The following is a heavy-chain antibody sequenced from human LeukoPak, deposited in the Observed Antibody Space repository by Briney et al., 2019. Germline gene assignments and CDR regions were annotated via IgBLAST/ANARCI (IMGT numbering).Heavy chain of an antibody. CDR1: GYSISSGYY. CDR3: ARLFLRLGELSPIGY. J-gene: IGHJ4*02. CDR2: IYHSGST. V-gene: IGHV4-38-2*01. D-gene: IGHD3-16*02. Sequence: KSSETLSLICAVSGYSISSGYYWGWIRQPPGKGLEWIGSIYHSGSTYYNPSLKSRVTISVDTSKNQFSLKLSSVTAADTAVYYCARLFLRLGELSPIGYWGQGTLVTVSS.